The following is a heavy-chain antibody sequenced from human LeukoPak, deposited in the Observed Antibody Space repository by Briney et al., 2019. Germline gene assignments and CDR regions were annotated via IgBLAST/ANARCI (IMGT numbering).Heavy chain of an antibody. CDR1: GFTFSSYG. Sequence: GGSLRLSCAASGFTFSSYGMHWVRQAPGKGLEWVAVISYDGSNKYYADSVKGRFATSRDNSKNTLYLQMNSLRAKDTAVYYCAKDRYSSGWYNDYWGQGTLVTVSS. CDR2: ISYDGSNK. J-gene: IGHJ4*02. CDR3: AKDRYSSGWYNDY. V-gene: IGHV3-30*18. D-gene: IGHD6-19*01.